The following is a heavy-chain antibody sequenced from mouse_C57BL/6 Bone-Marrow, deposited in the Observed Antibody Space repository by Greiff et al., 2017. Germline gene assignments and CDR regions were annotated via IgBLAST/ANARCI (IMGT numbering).Heavy chain of an antibody. CDR2: INPSSGYT. D-gene: IGHD1-2*01. CDR3: APTTAYAMDY. CDR1: GYTFTSYT. J-gene: IGHJ4*01. V-gene: IGHV1-4*01. Sequence: QVHVKQSGAELARPGASVKMSCKASGYTFTSYTMHWVKQRPGQGLEWIGYINPSSGYTKYNQKFKDKATLTADKSSSTAYMQLSSLTSEDSAVYYCAPTTAYAMDYWGQGTSVTVSS.